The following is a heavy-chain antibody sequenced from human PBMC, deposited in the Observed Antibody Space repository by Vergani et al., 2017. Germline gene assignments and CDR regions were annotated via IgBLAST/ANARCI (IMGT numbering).Heavy chain of an antibody. CDR1: GYTFTSYG. CDR3: AREGRIAVAHGRWFDP. CDR2: ISTYNGNT. D-gene: IGHD6-19*01. V-gene: IGHV1-18*01. J-gene: IGHJ5*02. Sequence: QVQLVQSGAEVKKPGASVKVSCKASGYTFTSYGISWVRQAPGQGLEWMGWISTYNGNTNYAQKLQGRVTMTTDTSTSTASMELRSLRSDDTAVYYCAREGRIAVAHGRWFDPWGQGTLVTVSS.